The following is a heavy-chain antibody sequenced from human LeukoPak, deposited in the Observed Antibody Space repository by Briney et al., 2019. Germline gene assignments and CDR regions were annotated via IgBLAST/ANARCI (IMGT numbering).Heavy chain of an antibody. CDR3: ARDQRRGYYDFWSGYANWFDP. D-gene: IGHD3-3*01. V-gene: IGHV4-38-2*02. J-gene: IGHJ5*02. CDR1: GYSISSGYY. Sequence: SETLSLTCTVSGYSISSGYYWGWIRQPPGKGLEWIGSIYHSGSTYYNPSLKSRVTISVDTSKNQFSLKLSSVTAADTAVYYCARDQRRGYYDFWSGYANWFDPWGQGTLVTVSS. CDR2: IYHSGST.